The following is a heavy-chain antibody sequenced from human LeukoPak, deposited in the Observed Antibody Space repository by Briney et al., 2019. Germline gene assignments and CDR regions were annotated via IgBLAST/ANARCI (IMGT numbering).Heavy chain of an antibody. CDR3: ARDHKGIAAL. Sequence: PSETLSLTCTVSGGSISSSSYYWGWIRQPPGKGLEWIGSIYYSGSTYYNPSLKSRVTISVDTSKNQFSLKLSSVTAADTAVYYCARDHKGIAALWGQGTLVTVSS. CDR1: GGSISSSSYY. J-gene: IGHJ4*02. V-gene: IGHV4-39*07. CDR2: IYYSGST. D-gene: IGHD6-13*01.